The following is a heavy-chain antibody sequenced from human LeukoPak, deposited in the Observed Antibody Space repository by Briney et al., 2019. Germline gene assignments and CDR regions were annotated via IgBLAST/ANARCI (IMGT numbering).Heavy chain of an antibody. J-gene: IGHJ6*03. CDR2: FDPEDGET. D-gene: IGHD6-19*01. V-gene: IGHV1-24*01. CDR3: ATGSSGWYLRDYYMDV. Sequence: ASVKVSCKVSGYTLTELSMHWVRQAPGKGREWMGGFDPEDGETIYAQKFQGRVTMTEDTSTDTAYMELSSLRSEDTAVYYCATGSSGWYLRDYYMDVWGKGTTVTVSS. CDR1: GYTLTELS.